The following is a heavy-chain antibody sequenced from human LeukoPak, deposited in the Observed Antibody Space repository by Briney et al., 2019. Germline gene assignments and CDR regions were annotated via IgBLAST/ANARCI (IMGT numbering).Heavy chain of an antibody. Sequence: GGSLRLSCAASGFTVSSNYMSWVRQAPGKGLEWVSVIYSGGSTYYADSVKGRFTISRDNSKNTLYLQMNSLRAEDTAVYYCARDSHNYGRWYFDLWGRGTLVTVSS. CDR1: GFTVSSNY. V-gene: IGHV3-53*01. D-gene: IGHD3-10*01. J-gene: IGHJ2*01. CDR3: ARDSHNYGRWYFDL. CDR2: IYSGGST.